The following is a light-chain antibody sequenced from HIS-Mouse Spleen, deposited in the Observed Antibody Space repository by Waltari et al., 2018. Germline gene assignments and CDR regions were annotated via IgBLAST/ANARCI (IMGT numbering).Light chain of an antibody. J-gene: IGLJ3*02. V-gene: IGLV3-25*03. CDR1: ALPKQY. Sequence: SYELTQSPSVSVSPGQTARITCSGDALPKQYAYWYQQKPGQAPVLVIYKDSERPSGIPERFSCSSSGTTVTLTISGVQAEDEADYYCQSADSSGTYPVFGGGTKLTVL. CDR2: KDS. CDR3: QSADSSGTYPV.